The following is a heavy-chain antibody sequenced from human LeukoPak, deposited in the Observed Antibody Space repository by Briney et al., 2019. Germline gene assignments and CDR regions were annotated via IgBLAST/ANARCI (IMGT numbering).Heavy chain of an antibody. CDR2: INSGGDAT. D-gene: IGHD2-8*01. CDR1: GFTFSIHN. CDR3: ADPGVGY. J-gene: IGHJ4*02. V-gene: IGHV3-48*04. Sequence: TGGSLRLSCAASGFTFSIHNMDWVRQAPGKGLEWISYINSGGDATHYADSVKGRFTISRDNAKNSLFLQMSSLRAEDTAVYYCADPGVGYWGQGTLVTVSS.